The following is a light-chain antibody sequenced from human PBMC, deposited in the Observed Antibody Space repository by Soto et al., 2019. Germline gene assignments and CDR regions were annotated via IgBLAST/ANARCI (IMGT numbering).Light chain of an antibody. CDR2: GNS. Sequence: QSVLTQPPSVSGATGQRVTISCTGRSFNIGAGYDVHWYQQLPGTAPKLLIYGNSTRPSRVPDRFSGSKSGTSAALAITGRQAEDEADYYCQSYDSSLSGVFGGGTQLTVL. V-gene: IGLV1-40*01. J-gene: IGLJ7*01. CDR1: SFNIGAGYD. CDR3: QSYDSSLSGV.